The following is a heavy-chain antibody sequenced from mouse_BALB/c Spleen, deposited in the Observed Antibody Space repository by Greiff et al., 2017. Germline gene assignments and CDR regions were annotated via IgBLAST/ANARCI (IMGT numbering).Heavy chain of an antibody. CDR1: GYTFTSYV. CDR3: ARPVYGKRDYYAMDY. CDR2: INPYNDGT. Sequence: EVQLQQSGPELVKPGASVKMSCKASGYTFTSYVMHWVKQKPGQGLEWIGYINPYNDGTKYNEKFKGKTTLTSDKSSSTAYMELSSLTSEDSAVYYCARPVYGKRDYYAMDYWGQGTSVTVSS. J-gene: IGHJ4*01. V-gene: IGHV1-14*01. D-gene: IGHD2-1*01.